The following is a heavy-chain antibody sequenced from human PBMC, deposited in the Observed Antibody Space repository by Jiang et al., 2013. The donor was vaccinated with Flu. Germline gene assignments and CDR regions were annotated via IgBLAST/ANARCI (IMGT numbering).Heavy chain of an antibody. CDR3: ARRRWNYYDSSGYSNDAFDI. J-gene: IGHJ3*02. CDR2: IDPSDSYT. CDR1: GYSFTSYW. V-gene: IGHV5-10-1*01. D-gene: IGHD3-22*01. Sequence: GAEVKKPGESLRISCKGSGYSFTSYWISWVRQMPGKGLEWMGRIDPSDSYTNYSPSFQGHVTISADKSISTAYLQWSSLKASDTAMYYCARRRWNYYDSSGYSNDAFDIWGQGTMVTVSS.